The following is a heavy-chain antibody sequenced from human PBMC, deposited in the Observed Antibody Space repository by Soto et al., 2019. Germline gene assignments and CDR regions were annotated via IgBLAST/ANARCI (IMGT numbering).Heavy chain of an antibody. D-gene: IGHD3-22*01. V-gene: IGHV1-2*02. CDR1: GYTFTGYY. CDR2: INTNSGGT. CDR3: AREGGSYYDSSGLDY. Sequence: QVQLVQSGAEVKKPGASVKVSCKASGYTFTGYYMHWVRQAPGQGLEWMGWINTNSGGTNYAQKCQGRGTMTRDTTISTDYTELSRLRSDDTGVYYCAREGGSYYDSSGLDYWGQGTLVTVSS. J-gene: IGHJ4*02.